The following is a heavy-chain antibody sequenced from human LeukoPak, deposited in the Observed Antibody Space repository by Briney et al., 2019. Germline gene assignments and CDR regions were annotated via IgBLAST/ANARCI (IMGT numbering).Heavy chain of an antibody. D-gene: IGHD3-22*01. CDR2: ISSSSSTI. V-gene: IGHV3-48*01. CDR1: GFSFSTYS. J-gene: IGHJ4*02. Sequence: GGSLRLSCAASGFSFSTYSMNWVRQAPGKGLEWVSYISSSSSTIYYADSVKGRFTISRDNAKNSLYLQMNSLRAEDTAVYYCAKGYYYDSSGYVDFDYWGQGTLVTVSS. CDR3: AKGYYYDSSGYVDFDY.